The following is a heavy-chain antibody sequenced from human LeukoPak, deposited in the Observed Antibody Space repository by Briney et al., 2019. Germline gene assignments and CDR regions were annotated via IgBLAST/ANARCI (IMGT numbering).Heavy chain of an antibody. V-gene: IGHV4-34*01. CDR1: GGSFSGYY. CDR3: ARGPRLFDY. Sequence: SETLSLTCAVYGGSFSGYYWSWIRQPPGKGLEWIGEINHSGSTNYNPSLKSRVTISVDTSKNQLSLKLSSVTAADTAVYYCARGPRLFDYWGQGTLVTVSS. CDR2: INHSGST. J-gene: IGHJ4*02.